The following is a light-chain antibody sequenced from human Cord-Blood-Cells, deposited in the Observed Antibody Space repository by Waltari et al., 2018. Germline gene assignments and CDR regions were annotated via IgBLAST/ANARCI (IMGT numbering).Light chain of an antibody. CDR3: QQYGSSPLT. V-gene: IGKV3-20*01. J-gene: IGKJ4*01. Sequence: EIVLTQSPGTLSLSPGERATLSCRASQSVSSSYLAWYQQKPGQAPRLLIYGASSRATGIPDRFSGRVYGTDFTLTISRLEPEDFAVYYCQQYGSSPLTFGGVTKVEIK. CDR2: GAS. CDR1: QSVSSSY.